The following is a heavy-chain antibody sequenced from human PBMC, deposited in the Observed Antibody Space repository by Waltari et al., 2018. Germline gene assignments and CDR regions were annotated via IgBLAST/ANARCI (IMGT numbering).Heavy chain of an antibody. J-gene: IGHJ2*01. CDR1: GFTFSSYA. CDR3: AKESKSSGWYFIGYFDL. Sequence: EVQLLESGGGLVQPGGSLRLSCAASGFTFSSYAMSWVRQAPGKGLEWVSAISGSGGSTYYADSVKGRFTISRDNSKNTLYLQMNSLRAEDTAVYYCAKESKSSGWYFIGYFDLWGRDTLVTVSS. D-gene: IGHD6-19*01. V-gene: IGHV3-23*01. CDR2: ISGSGGST.